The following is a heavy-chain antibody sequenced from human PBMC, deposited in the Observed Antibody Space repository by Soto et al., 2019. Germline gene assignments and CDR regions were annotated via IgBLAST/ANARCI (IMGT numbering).Heavy chain of an antibody. D-gene: IGHD6-6*01. V-gene: IGHV3-7*01. CDR1: GFTFSSYW. CDR3: ARDGTSSIAARTD. CDR2: IKQDGSEK. J-gene: IGHJ4*02. Sequence: GGSLRLSCVASGFTFSSYWMSWVRQAPGKGLEWVANIKQDGSEKYYVDSVKGRFTISRDNAKNSLYLQMNSLRAEDTAVYYCARDGTSSIAARTDWGQGTLVTVSS.